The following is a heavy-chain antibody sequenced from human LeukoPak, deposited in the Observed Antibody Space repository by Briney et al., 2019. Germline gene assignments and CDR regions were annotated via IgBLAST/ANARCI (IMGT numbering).Heavy chain of an antibody. CDR3: AKSKVVAATMGRFDC. D-gene: IGHD2-15*01. Sequence: PGGSLRLSCAASGFTFSSYAMNWVRQAPGMGLEWVSAISGSDGSTYYADSVKGRFTISRDNSKNTLYLQMNSLRAEDTAVYYCAKSKVVAATMGRFDCWGQGTLVTVSS. CDR2: ISGSDGST. J-gene: IGHJ4*02. V-gene: IGHV3-23*01. CDR1: GFTFSSYA.